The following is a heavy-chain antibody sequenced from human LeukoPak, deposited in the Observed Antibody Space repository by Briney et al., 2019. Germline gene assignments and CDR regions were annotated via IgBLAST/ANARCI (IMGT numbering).Heavy chain of an antibody. CDR1: GGSFSGYY. V-gene: IGHV4-34*01. Sequence: SETLSLTCAVYGGSFSGYYWSWIRQPPGKGLEWIGEINHSGSTNYNPSLKSRVTISVDTSENQFSLKLSSVTAADTAVYYCARSEGVHDYGDNWFDPWGQGTLVTVSS. D-gene: IGHD4-17*01. J-gene: IGHJ5*02. CDR2: INHSGST. CDR3: ARSEGVHDYGDNWFDP.